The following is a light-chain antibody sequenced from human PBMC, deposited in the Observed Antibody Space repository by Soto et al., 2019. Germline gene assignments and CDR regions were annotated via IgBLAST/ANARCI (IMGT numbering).Light chain of an antibody. J-gene: IGLJ3*02. CDR2: SNN. CDR1: SSNIGSNY. V-gene: IGLV1-47*02. CDR3: AAWDDSLSVWV. Sequence: QSALTQPPSASGTPGQRVTISCSGSSSNIGSNYVYWYQQLPGTAPKLLIYSNNQRPSGVPDRFSGSKSGTSASLAISGLRSEDEADYYCAAWDDSLSVWVFGGGTKRTVL.